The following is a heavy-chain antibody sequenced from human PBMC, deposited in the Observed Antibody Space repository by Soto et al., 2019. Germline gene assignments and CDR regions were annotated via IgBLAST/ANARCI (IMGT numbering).Heavy chain of an antibody. CDR2: ISYDGSNK. CDR3: AKDVHDSSGYWKYYFDY. Sequence: QVQLVESGGGVVQPGRSLRLSCAASGFTFSSYGMHWVRQAPGKGLEWVAVISYDGSNKYYADSVKSRFTISRDNSKNTLFLQMNSLRAEDTAVYYCAKDVHDSSGYWKYYFDYWGQGTLVTVSS. J-gene: IGHJ4*02. D-gene: IGHD3-22*01. CDR1: GFTFSSYG. V-gene: IGHV3-30*18.